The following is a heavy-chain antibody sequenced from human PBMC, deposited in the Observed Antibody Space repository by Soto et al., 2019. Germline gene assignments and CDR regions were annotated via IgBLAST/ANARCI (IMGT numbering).Heavy chain of an antibody. Sequence: GASVKVSCTASGYTFTSYWIGWLRQMPGKGLEWMGIIYPGDSDTRYSPSFQGQVTISADKSISTAYLQWSSLKASDTAMYYCARIHLGELSFNFEGAYFQHWGQGTLVTVSS. CDR3: ARIHLGELSFNFEGAYFQH. CDR2: IYPGDSDT. D-gene: IGHD3-16*02. V-gene: IGHV5-51*01. J-gene: IGHJ1*01. CDR1: GYTFTSYW.